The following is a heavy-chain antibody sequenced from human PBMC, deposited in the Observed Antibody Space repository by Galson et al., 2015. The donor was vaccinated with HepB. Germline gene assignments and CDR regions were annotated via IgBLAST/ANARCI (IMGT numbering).Heavy chain of an antibody. V-gene: IGHV5-51*01. Sequence: QSGAEVKKSGESLKISCKGSGYSFTGYWIGWVRQMPGKGLEWMGIIYPGDSDTRYSPSFQGQVTISADKSISTAYLQWSSLKASDTAMYYCARRGNELPTYYYGSGSYYDDYWGQGTLVTVSS. CDR3: ARRGNELPTYYYGSGSYYDDY. CDR2: IYPGDSDT. CDR1: GYSFTGYW. J-gene: IGHJ4*02. D-gene: IGHD3-10*01.